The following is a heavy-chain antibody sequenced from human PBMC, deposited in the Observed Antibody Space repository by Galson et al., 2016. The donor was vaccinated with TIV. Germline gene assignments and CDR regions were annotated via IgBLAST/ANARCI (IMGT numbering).Heavy chain of an antibody. V-gene: IGHV1-69*01. CDR3: ASPSGGLTDWHLKFHY. CDR1: GGTFSSFA. Sequence: QSGAEVKKPGSSAKVSCKLSGGTFSSFAINWVRQAPGQGLQWVGGIIPIFRTPKYAQRFQGRVTITADESTSTAYMELSSLKADDTAVYYCASPSGGLTDWHLKFHYWGQGTLVTVSS. D-gene: IGHD3-9*01. CDR2: IIPIFRTP. J-gene: IGHJ4*02.